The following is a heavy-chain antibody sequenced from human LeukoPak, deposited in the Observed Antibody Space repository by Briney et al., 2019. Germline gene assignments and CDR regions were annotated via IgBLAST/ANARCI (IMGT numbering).Heavy chain of an antibody. CDR2: ISRNSGAI. Sequence: GGSLRLSRAASAFTFDDYAMHWVRQAPGKGLEWVSGISRNSGAIGYADSVKGRFTISRDNAKNSLFLQMNSLRAGDTAVYYCAKGNYDFWSGYPGLSYFDYWGQGTLVTVSS. CDR3: AKGNYDFWSGYPGLSYFDY. D-gene: IGHD3-3*01. CDR1: AFTFDDYA. V-gene: IGHV3-9*01. J-gene: IGHJ4*02.